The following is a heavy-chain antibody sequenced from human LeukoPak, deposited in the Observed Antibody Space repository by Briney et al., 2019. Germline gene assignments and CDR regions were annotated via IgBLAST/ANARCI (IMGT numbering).Heavy chain of an antibody. CDR3: ASCSGGSCYSSGFDY. Sequence: SETLSLTCTVSGGSISSYYWSWIRQPPGKGLEWIGYIYYSGSTNYNPSLKSRVTISVDTSKNQFSLKLSSVTAADTAVHYCASCSGGSCYSSGFDYWGQGTLVTVSS. D-gene: IGHD2-15*01. CDR2: IYYSGST. J-gene: IGHJ4*02. V-gene: IGHV4-59*01. CDR1: GGSISSYY.